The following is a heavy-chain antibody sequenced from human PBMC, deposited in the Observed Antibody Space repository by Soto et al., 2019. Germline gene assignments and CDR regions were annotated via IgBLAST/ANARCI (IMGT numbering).Heavy chain of an antibody. CDR2: IYHSGST. Sequence: SETLSLTCAVSGGSISSGGYSWSWIRQPPGKGLEWIGYIYHSGSTYYNPSLKSRVTISVDRYKNQFSLKLSSVTAADTAVYYCARASVVTALPPYFDYWGQGTLVTVSS. V-gene: IGHV4-30-2*01. CDR3: ARASVVTALPPYFDY. CDR1: GGSISSGGYS. D-gene: IGHD2-21*02. J-gene: IGHJ4*02.